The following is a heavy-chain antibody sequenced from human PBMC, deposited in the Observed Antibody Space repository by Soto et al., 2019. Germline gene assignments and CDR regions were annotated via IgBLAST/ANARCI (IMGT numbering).Heavy chain of an antibody. J-gene: IGHJ4*02. D-gene: IGHD2-2*02. CDR3: ARGYCSSTSCYKGKSGPRYSYGSYYFDY. V-gene: IGHV4-34*01. CDR1: GGSFSGYY. CDR2: INNSGST. Sequence: SETLSLTCAVYGGSFSGYYWSWIRQPPGKGLEWIGEINNSGSTNYNPSLKSRVTISVDTSKNQFSLKLSSVTAADTAVYYCARGYCSSTSCYKGKSGPRYSYGSYYFDYWGQGTLVTVSS.